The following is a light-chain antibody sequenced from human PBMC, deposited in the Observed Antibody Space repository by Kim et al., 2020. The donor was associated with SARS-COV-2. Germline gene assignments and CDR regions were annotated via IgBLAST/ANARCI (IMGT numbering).Light chain of an antibody. Sequence: EIVLTQSPGTLSLSPGERATLSCRASQTISSNYLVWYQQKPGQAPRVLIYSASRRATGIPDRFSGSGSGTDFALTINRLEPEDFAVYYCQQYDSPPSTFGGGTKVDIK. CDR3: QQYDSPPST. V-gene: IGKV3-20*01. J-gene: IGKJ4*01. CDR1: QTISSNY. CDR2: SAS.